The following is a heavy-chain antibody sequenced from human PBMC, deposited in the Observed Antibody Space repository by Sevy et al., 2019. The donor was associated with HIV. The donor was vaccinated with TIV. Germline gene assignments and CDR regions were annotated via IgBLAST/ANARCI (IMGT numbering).Heavy chain of an antibody. CDR3: ARGYGDYRIDAFDI. J-gene: IGHJ3*02. Sequence: GGSLRLSCAASGFTFSSYGMHWVRQAPGKGLEWVAVIWYDGSNKYYADSVKGRFTISRDNSKNTLYLQMNSLRAEGTAVYYCARGYGDYRIDAFDIWGQGTMVTVSS. CDR1: GFTFSSYG. CDR2: IWYDGSNK. V-gene: IGHV3-33*01. D-gene: IGHD4-17*01.